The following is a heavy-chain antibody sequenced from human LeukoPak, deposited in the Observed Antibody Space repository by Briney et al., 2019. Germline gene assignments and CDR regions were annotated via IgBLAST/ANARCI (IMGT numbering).Heavy chain of an antibody. J-gene: IGHJ4*02. V-gene: IGHV1-18*01. CDR3: ARGPSHYFGAGSAPKDFDY. CDR1: DYTFSSYG. CDR2: ISAYNGNR. D-gene: IGHD3-10*01. Sequence: ASVKVSCKASDYTFSSYGIHWVRQAPGQGPEWMGWISAYNGNRDYALKFRGRVTMATDTSTNTAQMELRSLRSDDAAAYYCARGPSHYFGAGSAPKDFDYWGQGTLVIVSS.